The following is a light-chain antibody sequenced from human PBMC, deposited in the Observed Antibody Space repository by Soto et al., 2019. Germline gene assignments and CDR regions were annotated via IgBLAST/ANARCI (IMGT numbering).Light chain of an antibody. CDR2: RNN. Sequence: QSVLTQPPSASGPPGQRVAIPCSGSTSNIGSKYVYWYQQLPGTAPKLVIYRNNQRPSGVPERFSGSKSGTSASLAISGLRSEDEADYYWAVWDGGLSGWVFGGGTKLTVL. V-gene: IGLV1-47*01. J-gene: IGLJ3*02. CDR3: AVWDGGLSGWV. CDR1: TSNIGSKY.